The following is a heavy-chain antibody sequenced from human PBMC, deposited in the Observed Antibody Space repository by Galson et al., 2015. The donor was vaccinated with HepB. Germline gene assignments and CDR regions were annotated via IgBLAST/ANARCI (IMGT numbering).Heavy chain of an antibody. CDR2: IKQDGSEK. D-gene: IGHD2-2*02. Sequence: SLRLSCAASGFTFSSYWMSWVRQAPGKGLEWVANIKQDGSEKYYVDSVKGRFTISRDNAKNSLYLQMNSLRAEDTAVYYCAREVGYCSSTSCYTHYYYYMDVWGKGTTVTVSS. CDR3: AREVGYCSSTSCYTHYYYYMDV. J-gene: IGHJ6*03. V-gene: IGHV3-7*03. CDR1: GFTFSSYW.